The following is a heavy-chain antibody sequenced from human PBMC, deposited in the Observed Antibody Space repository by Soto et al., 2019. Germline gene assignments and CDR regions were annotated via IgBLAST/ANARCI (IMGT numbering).Heavy chain of an antibody. J-gene: IGHJ6*02. Sequence: SVKVSCKASGFTFTSSAVQWVRQARGQRLEWIGWIVVGSGNTNYAQKFQERVTITRDMSTSTAHMELRSLRSGDTAVYYCARDTRIRDFDILTGPHYYGLDVWGQGTTVTVSS. CDR3: ARDTRIRDFDILTGPHYYGLDV. D-gene: IGHD3-9*01. CDR2: IVVGSGNT. V-gene: IGHV1-58*01. CDR1: GFTFTSSA.